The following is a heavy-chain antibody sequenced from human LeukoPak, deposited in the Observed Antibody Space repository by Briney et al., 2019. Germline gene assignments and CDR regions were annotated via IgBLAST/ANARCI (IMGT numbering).Heavy chain of an antibody. D-gene: IGHD3-10*01. Sequence: KPSETLSLTCAVYGGSFSGYYWSWIRQPPGKGLEWIGEINHSGCTNYNPSLKSRVTISVDTSKNQFSLKLSSVTAADTAVYYCARVPQYLMVRGKRNDAFDIWGQGTMVTASS. CDR2: INHSGCT. J-gene: IGHJ3*02. CDR1: GGSFSGYY. V-gene: IGHV4-34*01. CDR3: ARVPQYLMVRGKRNDAFDI.